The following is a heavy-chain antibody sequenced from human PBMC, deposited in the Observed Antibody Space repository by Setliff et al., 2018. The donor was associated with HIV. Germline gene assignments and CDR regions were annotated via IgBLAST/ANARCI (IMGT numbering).Heavy chain of an antibody. Sequence: SETLSLTCAVYGGSFSGHSWTWIRQPPGKGLEWIGEINRSGSANYNRSLKSRVTMSVDASKRQFSLKLDSVTAADTAIYYCARQSTVAAAGFDFWGQGTLVTVSS. V-gene: IGHV4-34*01. D-gene: IGHD6-13*01. J-gene: IGHJ4*02. CDR3: ARQSTVAAAGFDF. CDR2: INRSGSA. CDR1: GGSFSGHS.